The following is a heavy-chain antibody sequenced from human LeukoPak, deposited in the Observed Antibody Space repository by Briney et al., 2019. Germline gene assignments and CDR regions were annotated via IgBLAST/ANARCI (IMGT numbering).Heavy chain of an antibody. J-gene: IGHJ4*02. CDR3: ARMDMDIAMVTNYLDH. Sequence: ASVKVSCKASGYTFTSHYMHWVRQAPGQGLEWMGVIHPSGTSTNYAQKFQGRLTMTKDTSTSTVYIELDSLTSGDTAVYYCARMDMDIAMVTNYLDHWGQGTLVTVSS. D-gene: IGHD5-18*01. CDR2: IHPSGTST. CDR1: GYTFTSHY. V-gene: IGHV1-46*01.